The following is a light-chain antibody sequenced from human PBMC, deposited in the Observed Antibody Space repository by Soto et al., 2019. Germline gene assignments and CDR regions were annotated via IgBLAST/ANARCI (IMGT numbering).Light chain of an antibody. CDR3: QQYDTNSGT. V-gene: IGKV1-5*01. J-gene: IGKJ2*01. CDR2: DAS. Sequence: DIQMTQSPSTLSASVGDRFTITCRASQSISSWLAWYQQKPGKAPKLLIYDASTLEGGVPSRFSGSGSGTEFTLTISSLQPDDFAIYYCQQYDTNSGTFGQGTKLEIK. CDR1: QSISSW.